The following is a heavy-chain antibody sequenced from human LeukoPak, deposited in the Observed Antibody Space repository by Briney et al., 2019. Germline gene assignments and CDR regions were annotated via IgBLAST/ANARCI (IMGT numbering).Heavy chain of an antibody. CDR2: IYYIGST. CDR1: GGSISSYY. V-gene: IGHV4-59*08. CDR3: ARGFWSGYCDY. D-gene: IGHD3-3*01. J-gene: IGHJ4*02. Sequence: SETLSLTCTVSGGSISSYYWSWIRQPPGKGLEWIGYIYYIGSTNYNPSLKSRVTISVDTSKNQFSLKLSSVTAADTAVYYCARGFWSGYCDYWGQGTLVTVSS.